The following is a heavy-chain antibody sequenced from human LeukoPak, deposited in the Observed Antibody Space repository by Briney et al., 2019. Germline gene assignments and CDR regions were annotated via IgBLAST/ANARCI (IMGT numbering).Heavy chain of an antibody. CDR1: GYTFTSYD. V-gene: IGHV1-8*01. CDR3: ARVGYDYGDSPDY. J-gene: IGHJ4*02. CDR2: MNPNSGNT. Sequence: ASVKVSCKASGYTFTSYDINWGRQATGQGLEWMGWMNPNSGNTGYAQKFQGRVTMTRNTSISTAYMELSSLRSEDTAVYYCARVGYDYGDSPDYWGQGTLVTVSS. D-gene: IGHD4-17*01.